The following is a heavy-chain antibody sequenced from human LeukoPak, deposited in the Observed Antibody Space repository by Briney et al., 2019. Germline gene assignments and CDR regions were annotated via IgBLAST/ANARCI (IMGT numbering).Heavy chain of an antibody. CDR1: GFTFSRSW. V-gene: IGHV3-74*01. J-gene: IGHJ4*02. CDR3: ARGPAANSGNYYVGDY. CDR2: INDDGSTT. D-gene: IGHD1-26*01. Sequence: GGSLRLSCAASGFTFSRSWMHWVRQAPGKGLVWVSRINDDGSTTSYADSVRGRFTISRDNAKKTLFLQMNSLRAEDTGVYYCARGPAANSGNYYVGDYWGQGTLVTVSS.